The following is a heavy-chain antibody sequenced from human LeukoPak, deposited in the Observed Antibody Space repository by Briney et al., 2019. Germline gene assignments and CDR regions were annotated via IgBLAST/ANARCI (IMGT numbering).Heavy chain of an antibody. CDR1: GYSISSGYY. CDR3: ARVSSPSSYYYYYGMDV. J-gene: IGHJ6*02. Sequence: SETLSLTCTVSGYSISSGYYWGWIRQPPGKGLEWIGSIYHSGSTYYNPSLKSRVTISVDTSKNQFSLKLSSVTAADTAVYYCARVSSPSSYYYYYGMDVWGQGTTVTVSS. V-gene: IGHV4-38-2*02. CDR2: IYHSGST.